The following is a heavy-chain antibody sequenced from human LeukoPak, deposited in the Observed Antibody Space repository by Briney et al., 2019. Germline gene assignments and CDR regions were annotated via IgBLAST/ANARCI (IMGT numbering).Heavy chain of an antibody. D-gene: IGHD2-15*01. CDR3: ARHRTYCSGGSCYSGRYWYFDL. J-gene: IGHJ2*01. CDR2: IYYSGST. CDR1: GGSISSSSYY. Sequence: PETLSLTCTVSGGSISSSSYYWGWIRQPPGKGLEWIGSIYYSGSTYYNPSLKSRVTISVDTSKNQFSLKLSSVTAADTAVYYCARHRTYCSGGSCYSGRYWYFDLWGRGTLVTVSS. V-gene: IGHV4-39*01.